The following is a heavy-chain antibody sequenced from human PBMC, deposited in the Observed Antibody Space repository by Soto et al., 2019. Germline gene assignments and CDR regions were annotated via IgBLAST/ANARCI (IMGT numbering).Heavy chain of an antibody. CDR2: ISSSSSTI. V-gene: IGHV3-48*01. J-gene: IGHJ5*02. D-gene: IGHD2-15*01. Sequence: GGSLRLSCAASGFTFSSYSTNWVXXXXGXXXEWVSYISSSSSTIYYADSVKGRFTISRDNAKNSLYLQMNSLRVEDTAVYYCARDKGCSGGSCYSNWFDPWGQGTLVTVSS. CDR3: ARDKGCSGGSCYSNWFDP. CDR1: GFTFSSYS.